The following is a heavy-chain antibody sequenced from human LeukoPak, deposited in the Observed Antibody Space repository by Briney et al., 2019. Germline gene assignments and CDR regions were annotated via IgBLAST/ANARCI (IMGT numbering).Heavy chain of an antibody. CDR3: ASMFSVPADSSNWFDP. CDR1: GGTLSGYA. J-gene: IGHJ5*02. V-gene: IGHV1-69*13. Sequence: GASVKVSCKASGGTLSGYAISWVRQAPGQGLEWMGGIIPIFGTANYAQKFQGRVTITADESTSTAYMELSSLRSEDTAVYYCASMFSVPADSSNWFDPWGQGTLVTVSS. CDR2: IIPIFGTA. D-gene: IGHD2-2*01.